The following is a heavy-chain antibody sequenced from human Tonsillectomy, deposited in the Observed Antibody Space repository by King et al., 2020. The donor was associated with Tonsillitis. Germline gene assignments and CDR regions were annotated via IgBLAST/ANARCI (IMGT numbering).Heavy chain of an antibody. J-gene: IGHJ5*02. Sequence: EVQLVESGGGLVQPGGSLRLSCAASGFTFSSYAMSWVRQAPGKGLEWVSDISGSGGSTYYADSVKGRFTISRDNSKNTLYLQMNRLRAEDTAVYYCAKGTYYDFWSGNNWFDPWGQGTLVTVSS. D-gene: IGHD3-3*01. CDR3: AKGTYYDFWSGNNWFDP. V-gene: IGHV3-23*04. CDR2: ISGSGGST. CDR1: GFTFSSYA.